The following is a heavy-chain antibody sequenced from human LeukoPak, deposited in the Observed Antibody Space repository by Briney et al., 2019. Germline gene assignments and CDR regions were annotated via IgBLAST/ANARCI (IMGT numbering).Heavy chain of an antibody. Sequence: SETLSLTCAVYGGSFSGYYWSWIRQPPGKGLEWIGEINHSGSTNYNPSLKSRVTISVDTSKNQFSLKLSSVTAADTAVYYCARRVNRAHCSSTTPCYYYYGMDVWGQGTTVTVSS. CDR1: GGSFSGYY. CDR2: INHSGST. J-gene: IGHJ6*02. CDR3: ARRVNRAHCSSTTPCYYYYGMDV. V-gene: IGHV4-34*01. D-gene: IGHD2-2*01.